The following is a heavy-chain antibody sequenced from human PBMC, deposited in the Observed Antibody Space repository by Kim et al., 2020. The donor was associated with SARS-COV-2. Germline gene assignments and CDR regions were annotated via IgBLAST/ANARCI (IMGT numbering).Heavy chain of an antibody. D-gene: IGHD5-18*01. CDR2: IWYDGSNK. CDR3: VRDGRITAMVRVLDYGMDV. J-gene: IGHJ6*02. V-gene: IGHV3-33*01. CDR1: GFTFSSYG. Sequence: GGSLRLSCAASGFTFSSYGMHWVRQAPGKGLEWVAVIWYDGSNKYYADSVKGRFTISRDNSKNTLYLQMNSLRAEDTAVYYCVRDGRITAMVRVLDYGMDVWGQGTTVTVSS.